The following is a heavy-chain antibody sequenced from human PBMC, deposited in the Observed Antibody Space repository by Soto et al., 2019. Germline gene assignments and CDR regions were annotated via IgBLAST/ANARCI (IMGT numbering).Heavy chain of an antibody. D-gene: IGHD2-2*01. CDR2: IYYTGST. V-gene: IGHV4-61*01. CDR1: GGSVNSDSHN. Sequence: QVQLQESGPGLVKPSETLSLTCTVSGGSVNSDSHNWSWIRQPPGKGLEWIGYIYYTGSTNYNPSLKSGVTISLDTSRNQFSLKLSSVTAADTAVFYCAREYANSPEAFDFWGQGALVTVSS. J-gene: IGHJ4*02. CDR3: AREYANSPEAFDF.